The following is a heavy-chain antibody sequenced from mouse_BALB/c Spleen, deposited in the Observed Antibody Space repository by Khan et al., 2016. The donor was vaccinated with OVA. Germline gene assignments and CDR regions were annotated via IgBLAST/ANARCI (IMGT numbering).Heavy chain of an antibody. CDR3: ARGNYYGYYFDY. CDR1: GYSITSGYA. Sequence: EVQLQESGPGLVKPSQSLSLTCTVTGYSITSGYAWNWIRQFPGNKLEWMGYISYSGVTSYTPSLKSRISITRDTSKNQFLLKLNSVTTEDTATYYCARGNYYGYYFDYWGQGTTLTVSS. V-gene: IGHV3-2*02. D-gene: IGHD1-1*01. CDR2: ISYSGVT. J-gene: IGHJ2*01.